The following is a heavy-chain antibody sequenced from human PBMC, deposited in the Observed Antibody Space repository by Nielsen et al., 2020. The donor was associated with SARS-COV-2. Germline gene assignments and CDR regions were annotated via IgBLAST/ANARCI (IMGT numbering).Heavy chain of an antibody. V-gene: IGHV3-7*01. Sequence: GGSLRLSCAASGFTFSSYWMSWVRQAPGKGLEWVANIKQDGSEKYYVDSVKGRFTISRDNSKNTLYLQMNSLRAEDTAVYYCARDPPEWELGGYFDYWGQGTLVTVSS. CDR1: GFTFSSYW. J-gene: IGHJ4*02. CDR2: IKQDGSEK. D-gene: IGHD1-26*01. CDR3: ARDPPEWELGGYFDY.